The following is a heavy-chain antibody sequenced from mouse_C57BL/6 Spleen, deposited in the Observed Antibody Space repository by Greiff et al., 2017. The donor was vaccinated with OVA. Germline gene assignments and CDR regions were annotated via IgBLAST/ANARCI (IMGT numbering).Heavy chain of an antibody. V-gene: IGHV5-17*01. CDR3: ARGSSYYWYFDV. D-gene: IGHD1-1*01. CDR1: GFTFSDYG. CDR2: ISSGSSTI. Sequence: EVKVEESGGGLVKPGGSLKLSCAASGFTFSDYGMHWVRQAPEKGLEWVAYISSGSSTIYYADTVKGRFTISRDNAKNTLFLQMTSLRSEDTAMYYCARGSSYYWYFDVWGTGTTVTVSS. J-gene: IGHJ1*03.